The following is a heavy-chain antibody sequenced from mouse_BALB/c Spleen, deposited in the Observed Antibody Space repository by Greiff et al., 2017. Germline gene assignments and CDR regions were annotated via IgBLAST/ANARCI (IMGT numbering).Heavy chain of an antibody. D-gene: IGHD1-1*01. CDR2: IYPGDGDT. V-gene: IGHV1-87*01. CDR1: GYTFTSYW. Sequence: VQLQQSGAELARPGASVKLSCKASGYTFTSYWMQWVKQRPGQGLEWIGAIYPGDGDTRYTQKFKGKATLTADKSSSTAYMQLSSLASEDSAVYYCARSGITTVDYWGQGTTLTVSS. CDR3: ARSGITTVDY. J-gene: IGHJ2*01.